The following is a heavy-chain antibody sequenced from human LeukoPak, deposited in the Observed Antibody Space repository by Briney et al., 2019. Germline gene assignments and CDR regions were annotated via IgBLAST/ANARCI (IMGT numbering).Heavy chain of an antibody. J-gene: IGHJ4*02. CDR2: IYTSGST. CDR1: GGSISSYY. Sequence: SETLSPTCTVSGGSISSYYWSWIRQPAGKGLEWIGRIYTSGSTNYNPSLKSRVTMSVDTSKNQFSLKLSSVTAADTAVYYCARLRDYGSGTFYNDYWGQGTLVTVSS. D-gene: IGHD3-10*01. CDR3: ARLRDYGSGTFYNDY. V-gene: IGHV4-4*07.